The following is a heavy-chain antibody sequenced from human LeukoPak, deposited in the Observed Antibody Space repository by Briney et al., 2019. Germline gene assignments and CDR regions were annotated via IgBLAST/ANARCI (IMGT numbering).Heavy chain of an antibody. CDR1: GYTFYNYG. CDR3: AKEGRSLQTY. CDR2: IKEDGTET. V-gene: IGHV3-7*03. Sequence: GGSLRLSCVTSGYTFYNYGMSWVRLAPGKGLEWVANIKEDGTETYYVDSVKGRFTISRDNAKNSLYLQMNSLRVEDTAVYYCAKEGRSLQTYWGQGTLVTVSS. J-gene: IGHJ4*02. D-gene: IGHD5-24*01.